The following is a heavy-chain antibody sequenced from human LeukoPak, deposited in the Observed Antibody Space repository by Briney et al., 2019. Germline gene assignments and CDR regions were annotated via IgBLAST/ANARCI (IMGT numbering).Heavy chain of an antibody. J-gene: IGHJ4*02. CDR2: IKRDGSFA. Sequence: GGSLRLSCAASGFTSSDYWMAWVRQAPGKGLEWVANIKRDGSFAEYGDSLEGRFIISRDNGENSLFLQMSSLRVEDTAVYHCARWRRDHSEFDFWGQGTLVTVSS. V-gene: IGHV3-7*01. CDR3: ARWRRDHSEFDF. CDR1: GFTSSDYW. D-gene: IGHD1-14*01.